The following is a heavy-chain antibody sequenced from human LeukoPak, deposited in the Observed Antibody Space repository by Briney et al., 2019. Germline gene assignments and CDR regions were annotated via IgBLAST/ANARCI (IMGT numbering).Heavy chain of an antibody. CDR2: INPNSGGT. Sequence: ASVKVSCKASRYTFTGYYMHWVRQAPGQGLEWMGWINPNSGGTNYAQKFQGRVTMTRDTSISTAYMELSRLRSDDTAVYYCARGVAPGSTIFGVVKSYYYYMDVWGKGTTVTVSS. CDR3: ARGVAPGSTIFGVVKSYYYYMDV. J-gene: IGHJ6*03. D-gene: IGHD3-3*01. V-gene: IGHV1-2*02. CDR1: RYTFTGYY.